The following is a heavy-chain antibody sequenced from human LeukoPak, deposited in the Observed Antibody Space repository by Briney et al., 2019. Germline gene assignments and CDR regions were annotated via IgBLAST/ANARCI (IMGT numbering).Heavy chain of an antibody. CDR1: GYSFTSYW. D-gene: IGHD6-25*01. V-gene: IGHV5-51*01. CDR2: IYPRDSQI. J-gene: IGHJ5*02. CDR3: ARHTKRPQAGWFDP. Sequence: GESLKISCKGSGYSFTSYWIGWVRQMPGKGLEWMGIIYPRDSQIRYSPSFQGQVTISADKSISTAYLQWTSLKASDTAIYYCARHTKRPQAGWFDPWGQGTLVTVSS.